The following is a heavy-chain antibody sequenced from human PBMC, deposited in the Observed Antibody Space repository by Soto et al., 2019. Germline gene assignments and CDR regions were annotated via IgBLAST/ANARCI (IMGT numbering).Heavy chain of an antibody. D-gene: IGHD5-18*01. J-gene: IGHJ4*02. V-gene: IGHV3-23*01. CDR1: GFTFSSYA. CDR3: AKVEKRDTAMVTGIDY. CDR2: ISGSGGSK. Sequence: GGSLRLSCAASGFTFSSYAMSWVRQAPGKGLEWVSAISGSGGSKYYADSVKGRFTIPRDNSKNTLYLQMNSLRAEDTAVYYCAKVEKRDTAMVTGIDYWGQGTLVTVSS.